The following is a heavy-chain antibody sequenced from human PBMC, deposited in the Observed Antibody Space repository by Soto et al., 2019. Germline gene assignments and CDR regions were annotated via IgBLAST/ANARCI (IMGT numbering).Heavy chain of an antibody. CDR1: GASVSGDGSY. CDR3: ARDLGSEQWFFDN. D-gene: IGHD6-19*01. CDR2: IHNSGST. J-gene: IGHJ4*02. Sequence: QVQLQESGPGLVKPSQTLSLTCLVSGASVSGDGSYCSWIRQHPGKGLEFIGYIHNSGSTYSNPSLGNRFAISIDTSKNLFSLRLSSVTAADSAVYFCARDLGSEQWFFDNWGQGILVTVSS. V-gene: IGHV4-31*03.